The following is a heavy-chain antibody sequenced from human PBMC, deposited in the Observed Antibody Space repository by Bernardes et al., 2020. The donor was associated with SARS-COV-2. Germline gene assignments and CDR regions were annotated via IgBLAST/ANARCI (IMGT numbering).Heavy chain of an antibody. CDR3: ARVSPELTIYYYYGMDV. Sequence: SEPLSLTCTVSGGSISSYYWSWIRQPAGKGLEWIGRIYTSGSTNYNPSLKSRVTMSVDTSKNQFSLKLSSVTAADTAVYYCARVSPELTIYYYYGMDVWGQGTTVTVSS. D-gene: IGHD3-3*01. V-gene: IGHV4-4*07. CDR1: GGSISSYY. CDR2: IYTSGST. J-gene: IGHJ6*02.